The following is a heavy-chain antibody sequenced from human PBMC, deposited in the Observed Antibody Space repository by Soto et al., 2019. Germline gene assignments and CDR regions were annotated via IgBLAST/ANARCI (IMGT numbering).Heavy chain of an antibody. CDR2: ISDITTI. J-gene: IGHJ4*02. D-gene: IGHD1-26*01. CDR1: GFTFSAYG. V-gene: IGHV3-48*02. CDR3: ARDVAVGAYAHFHY. Sequence: GGSLRLSCAASGFTFSAYGMNWVRQAPGKGLEWISYISDITTIYYADSVKGRFTISRDNAKNSVYLQMNSLRDEDTAVYYCARDVAVGAYAHFHYRGQGPQVTVFS.